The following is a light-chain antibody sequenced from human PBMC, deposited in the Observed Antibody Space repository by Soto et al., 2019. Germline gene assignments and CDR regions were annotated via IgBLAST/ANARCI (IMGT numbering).Light chain of an antibody. CDR2: LVS. Sequence: ENVLTQSPGTLSLSPGERATLSCRASQSVSGSYLAWYQQKPGQAPRLLIYLVSTRANGIPDRFSGSASGTHFTLSISRLEPEDSAVYYCHQYGDAPQTFGQGTKLEI. J-gene: IGKJ2*01. CDR1: QSVSGSY. CDR3: HQYGDAPQT. V-gene: IGKV3-20*01.